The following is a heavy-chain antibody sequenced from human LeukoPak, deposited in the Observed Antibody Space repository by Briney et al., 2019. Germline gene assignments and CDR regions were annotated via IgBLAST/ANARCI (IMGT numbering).Heavy chain of an antibody. J-gene: IGHJ5*02. D-gene: IGHD6-25*01. Sequence: PSETLSLTCAVYGGSFSGYYWSWIRKPPGKGLEWIGEINHSGSTNYNPSLKSRVTISVDTSKNQFSLKLSSVTAADTAVYYCASLLSSEWFDPWGQGTLVTVSS. V-gene: IGHV4-34*01. CDR1: GGSFSGYY. CDR3: ASLLSSEWFDP. CDR2: INHSGST.